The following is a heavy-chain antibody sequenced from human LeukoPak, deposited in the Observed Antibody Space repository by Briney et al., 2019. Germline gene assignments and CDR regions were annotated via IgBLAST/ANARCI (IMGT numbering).Heavy chain of an antibody. V-gene: IGHV1-46*01. J-gene: IGHJ5*02. CDR1: GYTLTSYY. D-gene: IGHD1-26*01. Sequence: GSVKVSCKASGYTLTSYYMHWVRQAPGQGLAWMGPINPSGSSTSYAQKFQGRLSLTRDMSTSTDYMELSSLRSEDTAVYYCARDNSVGDTAWWFDPWGQGTLVTVSS. CDR3: ARDNSVGDTAWWFDP. CDR2: INPSGSST.